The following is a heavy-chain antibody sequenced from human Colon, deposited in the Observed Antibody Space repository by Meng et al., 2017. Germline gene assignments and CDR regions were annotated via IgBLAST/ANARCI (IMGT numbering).Heavy chain of an antibody. V-gene: IGHV3-7*01. CDR3: ARETNWAIDY. Sequence: GESLKISRAASGFTFSTYWMRWVRQAPGKGLEWVANTNPDGSRKTYVDSVKGRFSISRDNAKNSLYLEMNSLRADDTAVYYCARETNWAIDYWGQGALVTVSS. CDR1: GFTFSTYW. J-gene: IGHJ4*02. CDR2: TNPDGSRK. D-gene: IGHD7-27*01.